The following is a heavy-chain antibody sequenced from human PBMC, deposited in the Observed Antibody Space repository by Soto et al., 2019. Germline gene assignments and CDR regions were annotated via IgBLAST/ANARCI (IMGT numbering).Heavy chain of an antibody. D-gene: IGHD3-10*01. J-gene: IGHJ6*02. CDR1: GFTFSSYA. V-gene: IGHV3-23*01. CDR3: AKDTSVGGSGSYYYDYYYYGMDV. Sequence: PGGSLRLSCAASGFTFSSYAMSWVRQAPGKGLEWVSAISGSGGSTYYADSVKGRFTISRDNSKNTLYLQMNSLRAEDTAVYYCAKDTSVGGSGSYYYDYYYYGMDVWGQGTTVTVSS. CDR2: ISGSGGST.